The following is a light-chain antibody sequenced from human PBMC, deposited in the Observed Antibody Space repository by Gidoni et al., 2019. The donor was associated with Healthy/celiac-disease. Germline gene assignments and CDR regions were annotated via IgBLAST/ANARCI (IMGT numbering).Light chain of an antibody. J-gene: IGLJ2*01. CDR1: SGDVVGYNY. CDR2: DVS. V-gene: IGLV2-14*03. Sequence: QSALTQPASVSGSPGQSITLSCTGTSGDVVGYNYVSWYQQHPGKAPKLMIYDVSSRPSGVSNRFSGSKSGNTASLTISGLQAEDGAYYYCTSYTSSATVVFGGGTKVTV. CDR3: TSYTSSATVV.